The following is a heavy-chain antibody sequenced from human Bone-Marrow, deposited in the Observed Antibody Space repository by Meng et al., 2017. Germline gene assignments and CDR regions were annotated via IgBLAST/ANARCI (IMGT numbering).Heavy chain of an antibody. CDR2: INPSGGST. Sequence: ASVKVSCKASGYTFTSYYMHWVRQAPGQGLEWMGIINPSGGSTSYAQKFQGRVTMTRDTSTSTVYMELSSLRSEDTAVYYCARGYFNYGATGEYYGMDVWGQGTTVTVSS. V-gene: IGHV1-46*01. CDR3: ARGYFNYGATGEYYGMDV. CDR1: GYTFTSYY. D-gene: IGHD4-17*01. J-gene: IGHJ6*02.